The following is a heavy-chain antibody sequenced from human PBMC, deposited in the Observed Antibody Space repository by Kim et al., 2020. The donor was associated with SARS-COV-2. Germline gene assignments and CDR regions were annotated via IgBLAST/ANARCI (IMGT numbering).Heavy chain of an antibody. CDR2: INPSGGST. Sequence: VSVKVSCKASGYTFTSYYMHWVRQAPGQGLEWMGIINPSGGSTSYAQKFQGRVTMTRDTSTSTVYMELSSLRSEDTAVYYCARGSERFLDLHTVAYGMDVWGQGTTVTVSS. V-gene: IGHV1-46*01. CDR3: ARGSERFLDLHTVAYGMDV. D-gene: IGHD3-3*01. CDR1: GYTFTSYY. J-gene: IGHJ6*02.